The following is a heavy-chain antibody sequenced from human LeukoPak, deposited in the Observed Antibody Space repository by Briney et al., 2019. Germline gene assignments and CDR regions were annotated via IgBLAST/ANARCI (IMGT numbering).Heavy chain of an antibody. J-gene: IGHJ4*02. V-gene: IGHV1-69*04. Sequence: ASVKVSCKASGGTFSSHAISWVRQAPGQGLEWMGRIIPILGIANYAQKFQGRVTITADKSTSTAYMELSSLRSEDTAVYYCAXXXXXXXXXSGQSLTIDYWGQGTLVTVSS. CDR2: IIPILGIA. D-gene: IGHD2-15*01. CDR3: AXXXXXXXXXSGQSLTIDY. CDR1: GGTFSSHA.